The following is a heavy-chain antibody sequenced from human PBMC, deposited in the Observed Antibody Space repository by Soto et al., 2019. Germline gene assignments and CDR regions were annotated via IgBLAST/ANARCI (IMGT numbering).Heavy chain of an antibody. CDR3: SRDPFDKSSSSMDV. CDR1: GGTFSSYA. V-gene: IGHV1-69*01. Sequence: QVQLVQSGAEVKKPGSSVKVSCKASGGTFSSYAISWVRQAPGQGLEWMGGIIPIFGTANYAQKFQGRVTITADESTSTAYMELSSMISEDTAVYYCSRDPFDKSSSSMDVWGKGTKVTVSS. J-gene: IGHJ6*04. CDR2: IIPIFGTA. D-gene: IGHD6-6*01.